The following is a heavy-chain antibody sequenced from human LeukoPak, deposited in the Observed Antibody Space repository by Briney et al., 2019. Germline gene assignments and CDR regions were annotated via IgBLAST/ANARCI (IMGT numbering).Heavy chain of an antibody. V-gene: IGHV3-74*01. D-gene: IGHD3-10*01. J-gene: IGHJ1*01. Sequence: GGSLRLSCAASGFTLSGAWMHWVRQAPGKGLVWVSRINPDGTDTRYADSVKGRFTISRDDAKITLYLHMNSLRAEDTAVYYCARVSGPGLDEYFHLWGQGTLVTVSS. CDR3: ARVSGPGLDEYFHL. CDR1: GFTLSGAW. CDR2: INPDGTDT.